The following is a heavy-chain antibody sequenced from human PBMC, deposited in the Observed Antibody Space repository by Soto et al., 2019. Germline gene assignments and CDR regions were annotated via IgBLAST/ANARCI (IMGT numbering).Heavy chain of an antibody. CDR1: GFTFSSYA. J-gene: IGHJ4*02. CDR3: AKEGGRYGCGEGDFHC. D-gene: IGHD5-18*01. V-gene: IGHV3-23*01. CDR2: ICGSGGNT. Sequence: EVQLLESGGGLVQPGGSLRLSCAASGFTFSSYAMTWVRQAPGKGLEWVSGICGSGGNTYYADSVKGRFTISRANSQKTLYLQMSGLRAEDTAVYYCAKEGGRYGCGEGDFHCWGQGPLVNVSS.